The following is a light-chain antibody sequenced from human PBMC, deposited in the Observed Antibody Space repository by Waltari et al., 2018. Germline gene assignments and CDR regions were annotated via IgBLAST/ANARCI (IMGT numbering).Light chain of an antibody. CDR3: SSYTSSDKYV. V-gene: IGLV2-18*02. Sequence: QSALTQPPSVSGSPGQSVTISCTGTSSDIGSYNHISWYQQTPGKAPKIVISGVSNRPSGVPDRFSGSKTGNTASLTSSGLQAEDDADYYCSSYTSSDKYVFGTGTKVTVL. CDR1: SSDIGSYNH. CDR2: GVS. J-gene: IGLJ1*01.